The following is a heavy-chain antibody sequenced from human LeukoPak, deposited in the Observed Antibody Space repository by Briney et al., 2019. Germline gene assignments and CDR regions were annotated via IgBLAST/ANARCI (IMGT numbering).Heavy chain of an antibody. CDR1: GFTFSSYG. CDR2: IWYDGSNK. D-gene: IGHD4-17*01. J-gene: IGHJ3*02. CDR3: ARYFDGDYVGAFDI. V-gene: IGHV3-33*01. Sequence: GGSLRLSCAASGFTFSSYGMHWVRQAPGKGLEWVAVIWYDGSNKYYADSVKGRFTISRDNSKNTLYLQMNSLRAEDTAVYYCARYFDGDYVGAFDIWGQGTMATVSS.